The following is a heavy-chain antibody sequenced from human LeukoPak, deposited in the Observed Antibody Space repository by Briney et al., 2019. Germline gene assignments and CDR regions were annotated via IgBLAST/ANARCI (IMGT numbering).Heavy chain of an antibody. CDR2: IYYSGST. CDR3: ASFSCSSTSCLFDY. J-gene: IGHJ4*02. D-gene: IGHD2-2*01. Sequence: SETLSLTCTVSGGSISSGDYYWSWIRQPPGKGLEWIGYIYYSGSTYYNPSLKSRVTISVDTSKNQFSLKLSSVTAADTAVYYCASFSCSSTSCLFDYWGQGTLVTVSS. CDR1: GGSISSGDYY. V-gene: IGHV4-30-4*08.